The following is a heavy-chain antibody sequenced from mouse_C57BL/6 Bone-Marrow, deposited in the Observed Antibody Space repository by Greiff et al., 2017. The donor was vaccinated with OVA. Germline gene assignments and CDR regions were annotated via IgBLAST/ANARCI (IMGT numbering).Heavy chain of an antibody. Sequence: EVHLVESGGDLVKPGGSLKLSCAASGFTFSSYCMSWVRQTPDKRLEWVATISSGGSYTYYPDSVKGRFTISRDNAKNTLYLQMSSLKSEDTAMYYCARRGYYGSSYGFDDWGQGTTLTVAS. CDR2: ISSGGSYT. CDR1: GFTFSSYC. D-gene: IGHD1-1*01. J-gene: IGHJ2*01. V-gene: IGHV5-6*01. CDR3: ARRGYYGSSYGFDD.